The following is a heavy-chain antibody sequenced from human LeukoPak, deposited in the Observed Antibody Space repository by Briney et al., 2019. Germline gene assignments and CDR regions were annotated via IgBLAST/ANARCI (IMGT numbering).Heavy chain of an antibody. CDR2: IIPIFGTA. J-gene: IGHJ3*02. CDR1: GDTFSSYA. V-gene: IGHV1-69*05. CDR3: ARASKGPRDYDYVWGSYHKLHDAFDI. D-gene: IGHD3-16*02. Sequence: ASVKVSCKASGDTFSSYAISWVRQAPGQGLEWMGGIIPIFGTANYAQKFQGRVTITTDESTSTAYMELSSLRSEDTAVYYCARASKGPRDYDYVWGSYHKLHDAFDIWGQGTMVTVSS.